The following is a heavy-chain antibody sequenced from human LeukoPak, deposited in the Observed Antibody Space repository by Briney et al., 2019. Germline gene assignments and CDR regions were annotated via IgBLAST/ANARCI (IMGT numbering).Heavy chain of an antibody. CDR1: GFTFSRYS. Sequence: GGSLRLSCVASGFTFSRYSMNWVRQAPGKGLEWVSSISSSSSYIYYADSVKGRFTISRDNSKNTLYLQMNSLRAEDTAVYYCAKVWSAYYFDYWDQGTLVTVSS. CDR2: ISSSSSYI. J-gene: IGHJ4*02. D-gene: IGHD1-14*01. V-gene: IGHV3-21*04. CDR3: AKVWSAYYFDY.